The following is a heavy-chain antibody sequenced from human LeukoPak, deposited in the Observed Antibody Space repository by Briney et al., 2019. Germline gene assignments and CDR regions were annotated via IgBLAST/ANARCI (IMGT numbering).Heavy chain of an antibody. CDR1: GGTFSGYA. CDR3: ARASTPYYDFKGNGMDV. Sequence: GASVKVSCKASGGTFSGYAISWVRQAPGQGLEWMGGIIPIFGTANYAQKFQGRVTITADESTSTAYMELSSLRSEDTAVYYCARASTPYYDFKGNGMDVWGQGTTVTVSS. CDR2: IIPIFGTA. V-gene: IGHV1-69*13. D-gene: IGHD3-3*01. J-gene: IGHJ6*02.